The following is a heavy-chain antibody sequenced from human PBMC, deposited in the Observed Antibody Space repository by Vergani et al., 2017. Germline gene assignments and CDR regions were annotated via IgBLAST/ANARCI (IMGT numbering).Heavy chain of an antibody. CDR3: VRCYSSSSDAFDI. CDR1: GGSISSGGYY. V-gene: IGHV4-31*03. D-gene: IGHD6-6*01. CDR2: IYYSGST. J-gene: IGHJ3*02. Sequence: QVQLLESGPGLVKPTQTLSLTCTVSGGSISSGGYYWSWIRQHQGKGLEWIGYIYYSGSTYYNPSLKSRVTISVDTSKNQFSRKLSSVTAADTAVYYCVRCYSSSSDAFDIWGQGTMVTVSS.